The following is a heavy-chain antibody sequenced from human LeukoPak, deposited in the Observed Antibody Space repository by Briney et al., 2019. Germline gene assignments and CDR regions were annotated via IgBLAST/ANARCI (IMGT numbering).Heavy chain of an antibody. V-gene: IGHV4-34*01. CDR3: ARESSSNWFDP. D-gene: IGHD6-13*01. CDR2: INHSGST. J-gene: IGHJ5*02. CDR1: GGSFSGYY. Sequence: PSETLSLTCAVYGGSFSGYYWSWIRQPPGKGLEWIGEINHSGSTNYNPSLKSRVTISVDTSKNQFSLKLSSVTAADTAVYYCARESSSNWFDPWGQGTPVTVSS.